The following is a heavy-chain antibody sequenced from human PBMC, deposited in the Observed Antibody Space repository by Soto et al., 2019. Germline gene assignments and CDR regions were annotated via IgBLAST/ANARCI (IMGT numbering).Heavy chain of an antibody. J-gene: IGHJ5*01. CDR2: IIPIFGTA. D-gene: IGHD5-12*01. CDR1: GYTFTSYG. V-gene: IGHV1-69*13. Sequence: ASVKVSCKASGYTFTSYGTHWVRQAPGQGLEWMGGIIPIFGTANYAQKFQGRVTITADESTSTAYMELNGLTSDDTAMYFCARDLGGYDVYGPDSWGQGTLVTVSS. CDR3: ARDLGGYDVYGPDS.